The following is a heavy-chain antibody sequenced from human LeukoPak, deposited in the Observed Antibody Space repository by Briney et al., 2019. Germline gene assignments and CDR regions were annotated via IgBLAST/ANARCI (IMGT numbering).Heavy chain of an antibody. J-gene: IGHJ6*03. CDR3: ARGSRGSGLIYYYYMDV. V-gene: IGHV1-2*02. CDR1: GYTFTGYY. CDR2: INPNSGGT. D-gene: IGHD3/OR15-3a*01. Sequence: ASVKVSCKASGYTFTGYYMHWVRQAPGQGLEWMGWINPNSGGTNYAQKFQGRVTMTRDTSISTAYMELSRLRSDDTAVYYCARGSRGSGLIYYYYMDVWGKGTTVTVSS.